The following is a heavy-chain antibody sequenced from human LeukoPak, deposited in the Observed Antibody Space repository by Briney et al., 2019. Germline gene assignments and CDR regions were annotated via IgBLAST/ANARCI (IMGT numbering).Heavy chain of an antibody. CDR1: GFTFSSYA. V-gene: IGHV3-30*04. CDR3: AREPYYYGSGGTKNYFDY. Sequence: GGSLRLSCAASGFTFSSYAMHWVRQAPGKGLEWVAVISYDGSNKYYADSVKGRFTISRDNSKNTLYLQMNSLRAEDTAVYYCAREPYYYGSGGTKNYFDYWGQGTLVTVSS. CDR2: ISYDGSNK. J-gene: IGHJ4*02. D-gene: IGHD3-10*01.